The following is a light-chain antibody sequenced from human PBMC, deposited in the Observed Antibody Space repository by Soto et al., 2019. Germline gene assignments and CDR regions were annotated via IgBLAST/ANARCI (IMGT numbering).Light chain of an antibody. CDR2: SAS. J-gene: IGKJ5*01. CDR1: QSVSSN. CDR3: QQYNNWPIT. V-gene: IGKV3-15*01. Sequence: EIVMTQSPATLSVSPGERATLSCRASQSVSSNLAWYQQKPGQAPRLLIYSASTRATGIPARFSGSGSGTEFTLTISSLQSEDFAFYYCQQYNNWPITFGQVTRLEIK.